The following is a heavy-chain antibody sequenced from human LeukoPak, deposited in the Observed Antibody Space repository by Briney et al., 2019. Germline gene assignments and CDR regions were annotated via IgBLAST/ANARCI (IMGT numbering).Heavy chain of an antibody. Sequence: AAVKDTCKAFGYTFTSHYMHWVRQAPGQGLEWMGIINPSAASTSYAQKFQGRVTMTRDTSTSTVYMELSSLRSEDTAVYYCARAPPNGGSYWGYFDYWGEGTRVTLSS. CDR2: INPSAAST. CDR3: ARAPPNGGSYWGYFDY. D-gene: IGHD3-10*01. V-gene: IGHV1-46*01. CDR1: GYTFTSHY. J-gene: IGHJ4*02.